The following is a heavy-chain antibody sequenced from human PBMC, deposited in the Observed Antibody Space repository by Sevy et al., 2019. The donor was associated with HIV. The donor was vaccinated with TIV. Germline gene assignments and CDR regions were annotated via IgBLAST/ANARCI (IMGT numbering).Heavy chain of an antibody. D-gene: IGHD1-1*01. J-gene: IGHJ4*02. Sequence: ASVKVSCKASGYTFTGYYIHWIRQAPGQGLEWMGRINPNSGGTNYAQKFQGRVTMTRETSISTVYMELTRLTSDDMAVYYCARVPPLIHDGQNYWGQGTLVTVSS. CDR3: ARVPPLIHDGQNY. CDR2: INPNSGGT. CDR1: GYTFTGYY. V-gene: IGHV1-2*06.